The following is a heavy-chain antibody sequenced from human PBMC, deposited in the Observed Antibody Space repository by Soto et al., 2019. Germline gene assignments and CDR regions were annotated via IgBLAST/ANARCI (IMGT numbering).Heavy chain of an antibody. Sequence: ASVKFSCKASGYTFTSCGISWLRQAPGQVLECMGWIGAYNGGANYXXKVQGRVXXTADTASITAXVQLRXLRSDDTPVHYCARDYGDYSRYLDYWGQGTLVTDSS. CDR3: ARDYGDYSRYLDY. D-gene: IGHD4-17*01. V-gene: IGHV1-18*01. CDR1: GYTFTSCG. J-gene: IGHJ4*02. CDR2: IGAYNGGA.